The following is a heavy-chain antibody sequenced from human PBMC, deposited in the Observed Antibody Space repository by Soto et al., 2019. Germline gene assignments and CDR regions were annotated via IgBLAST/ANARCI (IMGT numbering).Heavy chain of an antibody. V-gene: IGHV1-2*02. CDR1: GYTFTGYY. CDR2: INPDSGRT. CDR3: ALSFSQTNIDV. Sequence: QVQLVQSGPEVGKPGASVKVSCKASGYTFTGYYLHWVRQAPGQGLEWMGYINPDSGRTRYAQKFQGTVTMTRDTSITTAYLELRRLKYDDSAIFYCALSFSQTNIDVWGQGTTVIVSS. J-gene: IGHJ6*01.